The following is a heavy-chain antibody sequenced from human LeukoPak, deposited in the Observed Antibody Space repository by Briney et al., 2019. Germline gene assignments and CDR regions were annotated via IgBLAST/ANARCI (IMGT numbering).Heavy chain of an antibody. CDR2: IYTSGST. V-gene: IGHV4-4*07. D-gene: IGHD3-3*01. CDR3: ARDAGITIFGVVIPEGLDP. J-gene: IGHJ5*02. Sequence: SETLSLTCTVSGGSISSYYWSWIRQPAGKGLEWIGRIYTSGSTNYNPSLKSRVTMSVDTSKNQFSLKLSSVTAADTAVYYCARDAGITIFGVVIPEGLDPWGQGTLVTVSS. CDR1: GGSISSYY.